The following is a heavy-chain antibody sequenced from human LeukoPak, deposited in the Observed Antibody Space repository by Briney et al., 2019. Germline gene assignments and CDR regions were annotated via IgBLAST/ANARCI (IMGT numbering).Heavy chain of an antibody. V-gene: IGHV4-59*01. Sequence: PSETLSLTCTVSGGSISSYYWSWIRQPPGKGLEWIGYIQNRGSTNYNPSLKSRVTLSVDTSKNQFSLKLTSVTAADTAVYYCARDRPGIAVAGDAFDIWGQGSMVTVSS. CDR3: ARDRPGIAVAGDAFDI. J-gene: IGHJ3*02. CDR2: IQNRGST. D-gene: IGHD6-19*01. CDR1: GGSISSYY.